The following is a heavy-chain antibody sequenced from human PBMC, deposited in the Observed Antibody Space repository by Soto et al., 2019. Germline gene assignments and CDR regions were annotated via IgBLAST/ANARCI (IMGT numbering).Heavy chain of an antibody. Sequence: QVQLVESGGGVVQPGRSLRLSCAASGFTFSSYAMHWVRQAPGKGLEWVAVISYDGSNKYYADSVKGRFTISRDNSKNTLYLQMNSLRAEDTAVYYCAKGGEGGAGKEVDYWGQGTLVTVSS. CDR1: GFTFSSYA. J-gene: IGHJ4*02. CDR3: AKGGEGGAGKEVDY. V-gene: IGHV3-30-3*01. D-gene: IGHD3-10*01. CDR2: ISYDGSNK.